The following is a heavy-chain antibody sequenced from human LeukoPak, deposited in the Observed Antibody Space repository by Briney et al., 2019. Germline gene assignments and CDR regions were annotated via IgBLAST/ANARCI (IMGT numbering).Heavy chain of an antibody. CDR2: MNPNSGNT. J-gene: IGHJ6*02. D-gene: IGHD6-6*01. CDR3: AINDLSSSGYYYGMDV. V-gene: IGHV1-8*01. Sequence: ASVKVSCKASGYTFTSYDSDWVRQATGQGLEWMGWMNPNSGNTGYAQKFQGRVTMTRNTSISTAYMELSSLRSEDTAVYYCAINDLSSSGYYYGMDVWGQGTTVTVSS. CDR1: GYTFTSYD.